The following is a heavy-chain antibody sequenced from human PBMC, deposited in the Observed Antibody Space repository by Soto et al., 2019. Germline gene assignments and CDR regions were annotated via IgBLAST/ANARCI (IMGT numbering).Heavy chain of an antibody. J-gene: IGHJ4*02. CDR1: GSTFSAYS. CDR3: ARQVYTVVTPMDF. V-gene: IGHV3-48*02. CDR2: ISGDRAYI. Sequence: GGSLRLSCVASGSTFSAYSMNWFRQAPGKGLEWLSYISGDRAYIYYADSVRGRFTISRDNAENSLYLQMDNLRDEDTALYYCARQVYTVVTPMDFWGQGTLVTVSS. D-gene: IGHD2-21*02.